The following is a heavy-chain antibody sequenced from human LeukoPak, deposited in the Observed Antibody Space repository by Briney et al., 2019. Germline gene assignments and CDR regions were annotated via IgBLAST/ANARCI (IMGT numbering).Heavy chain of an antibody. CDR3: VSFYETY. CDR1: GNYW. V-gene: IGHV3-74*01. Sequence: GGSLRLSCAASGNYWMHWVRQAPGKGLVWVSHINSDGSWTSYADSVKGRLTISKDNAKNTVYLQVNSLRAEDTAVYYCVSFYETYWGRGTLVTVSS. CDR2: INSDGSWT. D-gene: IGHD2/OR15-2a*01. J-gene: IGHJ4*02.